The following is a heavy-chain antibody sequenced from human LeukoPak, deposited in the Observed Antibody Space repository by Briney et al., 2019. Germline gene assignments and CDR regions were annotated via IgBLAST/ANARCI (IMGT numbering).Heavy chain of an antibody. D-gene: IGHD1-26*01. CDR2: ISSSGSGGNT. Sequence: GGSLRLSCTASGVTLSSYAMSWARQAPGKGLEWVSGISSSGSGGNTYYADSVKGRFTISRDSSKNTLFLHMNTLRAEDTAIYYCAKDRTVGASSWYFDLWGRGTLVTVSS. J-gene: IGHJ2*01. CDR3: AKDRTVGASSWYFDL. V-gene: IGHV3-23*01. CDR1: GVTLSSYA.